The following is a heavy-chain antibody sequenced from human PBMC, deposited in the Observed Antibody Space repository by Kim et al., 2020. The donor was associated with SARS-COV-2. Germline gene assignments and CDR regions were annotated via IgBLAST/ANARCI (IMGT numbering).Heavy chain of an antibody. CDR3: AKYPGSGSYYLGYYGMDV. Sequence: GGSLRLSCAASGFTFSSYAMSWVRQAPGKGLEWVSAISGSGGSTYYADSVKGRFTISRDNSKNTLYLQMNSLRAEDTAVYYCAKYPGSGSYYLGYYGMDVWGQGTTVTVSS. J-gene: IGHJ6*02. V-gene: IGHV3-23*01. CDR2: ISGSGGST. D-gene: IGHD3-10*01. CDR1: GFTFSSYA.